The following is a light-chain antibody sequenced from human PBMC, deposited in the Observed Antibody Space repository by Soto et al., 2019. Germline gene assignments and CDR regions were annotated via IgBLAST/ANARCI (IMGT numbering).Light chain of an antibody. Sequence: EVVLTQSPGTLSLSPGARATLSCRASQSVSSSYLGWYQQKPGQAPRLLIYGASSRATGIPDRFSGSGSGTDFTLTISRLEPEDFAVYYCQQYGSSPPLTFGGGTKVEIK. CDR3: QQYGSSPPLT. J-gene: IGKJ4*01. CDR1: QSVSSSY. CDR2: GAS. V-gene: IGKV3-20*01.